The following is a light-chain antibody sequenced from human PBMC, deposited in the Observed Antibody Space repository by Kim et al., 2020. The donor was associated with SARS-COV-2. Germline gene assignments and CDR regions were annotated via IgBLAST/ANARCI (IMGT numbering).Light chain of an antibody. J-gene: IGKJ5*01. CDR3: QQYNNWPPIT. V-gene: IGKV3-15*01. CDR2: GAS. CDR1: QSVSSN. Sequence: SPGDRATLAGRASQSVSSNLAWYQQKPGQGPRLLIYGASTRATGVPGRFSGSGSGTEFTLTISSPQSEDFAVYYCQQYNNWPPITFGQGTRLEIK.